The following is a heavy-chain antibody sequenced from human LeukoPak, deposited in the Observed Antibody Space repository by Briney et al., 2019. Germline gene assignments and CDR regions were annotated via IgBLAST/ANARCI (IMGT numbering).Heavy chain of an antibody. J-gene: IGHJ4*02. CDR3: AKDSSSFASYFDS. CDR1: GFTFNNYA. V-gene: IGHV3-23*01. CDR2: LSGSGGST. D-gene: IGHD6-19*01. Sequence: GGSLRLSCAASGFTFNNYAMNWVRQAPGKGLEWVSTLSGSGGSTYYADSVKGRITISRDTSKKTLYLQMDNVRAEDTAVYYCAKDSSSFASYFDSWGQGTLVTVSS.